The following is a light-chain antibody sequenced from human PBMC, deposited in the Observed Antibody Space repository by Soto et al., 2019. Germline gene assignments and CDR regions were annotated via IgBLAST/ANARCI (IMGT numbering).Light chain of an antibody. Sequence: QSVLAQPASLSGSPGQSITISCTGTSSDIGAYDYVSWYQQHPGKAPKLIIYEVTNRPSGVSNRFSGSKSGDTASLTISGLRAEDEADYYCSSYTSSTDYVFGTGTKVTVL. J-gene: IGLJ1*01. V-gene: IGLV2-14*01. CDR3: SSYTSSTDYV. CDR1: SSDIGAYDY. CDR2: EVT.